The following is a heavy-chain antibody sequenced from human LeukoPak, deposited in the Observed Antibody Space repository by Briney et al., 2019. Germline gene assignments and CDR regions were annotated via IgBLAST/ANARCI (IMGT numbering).Heavy chain of an antibody. D-gene: IGHD3-3*01. CDR3: ARVAVYYDFWSGYPLPPDY. CDR2: ISAYNGNT. V-gene: IGHV1-18*01. CDR1: GYTFTSYG. Sequence: GALVKVSCKASGYTFTSYGISWVRQAPGQGLEWMGWISAYNGNTNYAQKLQGRVTMTTDTSTSTAYMELRSLRSDDTAVYYCARVAVYYDFWSGYPLPPDYWGQGTLVTVSS. J-gene: IGHJ4*02.